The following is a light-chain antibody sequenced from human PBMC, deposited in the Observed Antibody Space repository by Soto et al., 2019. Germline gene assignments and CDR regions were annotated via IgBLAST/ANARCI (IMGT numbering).Light chain of an antibody. CDR2: DVR. CDR3: LSYTSSSTLL. Sequence: QSALTQPASVSGSPGQSITISCTGTSSDVGGYNYVSWYQQHPGKAPKLMIYDVRNRPSGVSIRFSGSKSGNTASLTISGLQAEDEADYYCLSYTSSSTLLFGTGTKLTVL. J-gene: IGLJ1*01. CDR1: SSDVGGYNY. V-gene: IGLV2-14*01.